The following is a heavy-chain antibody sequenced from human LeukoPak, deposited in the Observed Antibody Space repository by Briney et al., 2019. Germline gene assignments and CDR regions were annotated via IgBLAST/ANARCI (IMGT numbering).Heavy chain of an antibody. CDR1: GFTFNDYT. CDR3: ARDYCDSGASTTFDY. J-gene: IGHJ4*02. Sequence: GGSLRLSCAASGFTFNDYTMNWVRQAPGKGLEWVSSISSDGTYIKYADPVKGRFSISRDNTKNSLFLEMKSLRVEDTAMYFCARDYCDSGASTTFDYWGQGNLVTVSS. CDR2: ISSDGTYI. D-gene: IGHD3-22*01. V-gene: IGHV3-21*01.